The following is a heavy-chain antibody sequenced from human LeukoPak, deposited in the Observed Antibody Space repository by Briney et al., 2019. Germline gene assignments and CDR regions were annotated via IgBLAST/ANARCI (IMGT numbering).Heavy chain of an antibody. V-gene: IGHV3-11*04. CDR2: ISSSGSTI. J-gene: IGHJ6*03. CDR3: ARRSRVVVPAAIGPGYYYYMDV. Sequence: GGSLRLSCAASGFTFSDYYMSWIRQAPGKGLEWVSYISSSGSTIYYAGSVKGRFTISRDNAKNSLYLQMNSLRAEDTAVYYCARRSRVVVPAAIGPGYYYYMDVWGKGTTVTVSS. D-gene: IGHD2-2*01. CDR1: GFTFSDYY.